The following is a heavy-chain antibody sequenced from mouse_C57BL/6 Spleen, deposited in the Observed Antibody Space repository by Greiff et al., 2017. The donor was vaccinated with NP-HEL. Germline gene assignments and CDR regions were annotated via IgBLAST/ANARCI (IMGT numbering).Heavy chain of an antibody. D-gene: IGHD2-4*01. Sequence: EVHLVESGEGLVKPGGSLKLSCAASGFTFSSYAMSWVRQTPEKRLEWVAYISSGGDYIYYADTVKGRFTISRDNARNTLYLQMSSLKSDDTAMYYCTRGDYDGDFDYWGQGTTLTVSS. CDR2: ISSGGDYI. J-gene: IGHJ2*01. CDR3: TRGDYDGDFDY. CDR1: GFTFSSYA. V-gene: IGHV5-9-1*02.